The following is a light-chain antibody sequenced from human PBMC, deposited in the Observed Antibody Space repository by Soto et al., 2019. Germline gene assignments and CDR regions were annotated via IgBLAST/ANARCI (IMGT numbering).Light chain of an antibody. CDR2: DAS. CDR1: QDISNY. V-gene: IGKV1-33*01. Sequence: DSQMTHSPSSLSSSVGDSVTITCQASQDISNYLNWYQQKPGKAPKLLIYDASNLETGVPSRFSGGGSGTDFTFTISSLQPQDIATYYCQQYDNLPLTFGGGAKVDIK. J-gene: IGKJ4*01. CDR3: QQYDNLPLT.